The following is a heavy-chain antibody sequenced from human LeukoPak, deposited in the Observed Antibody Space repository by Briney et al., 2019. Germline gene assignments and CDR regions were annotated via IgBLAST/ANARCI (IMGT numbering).Heavy chain of an antibody. V-gene: IGHV4-4*07. Sequence: PSETLSLTCTVSGGSISSYYWSWIRQPAGKGLEGIGRIYTSGSTNYNPSLKSRVTMSVDTSKNQFSLKLSSVTAADTAVYYCARGPDIVATIFAFDIWGQGTMVTVSS. D-gene: IGHD5-12*01. CDR2: IYTSGST. CDR3: ARGPDIVATIFAFDI. CDR1: GGSISSYY. J-gene: IGHJ3*02.